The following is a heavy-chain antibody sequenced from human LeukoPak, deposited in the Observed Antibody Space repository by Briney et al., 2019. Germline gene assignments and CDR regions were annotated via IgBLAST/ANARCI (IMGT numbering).Heavy chain of an antibody. V-gene: IGHV1-18*01. Sequence: ASVKVSCKASGYTFTSYGISWVRQAPGQGLEWMGWISAYNGNTNCAQKLQGRVTMTTDTSTSTAYMELRSLRSDDTAVYYCASWIQLKNAFDIWGQGTMVTVSS. D-gene: IGHD5-18*01. CDR2: ISAYNGNT. CDR3: ASWIQLKNAFDI. CDR1: GYTFTSYG. J-gene: IGHJ3*02.